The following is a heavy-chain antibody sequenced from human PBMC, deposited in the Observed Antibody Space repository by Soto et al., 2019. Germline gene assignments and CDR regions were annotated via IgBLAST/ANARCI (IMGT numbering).Heavy chain of an antibody. V-gene: IGHV4-30-2*01. Sequence: SETLSLTCAVSGGSISSGGYSWSWIRQPPGKGLEWIGYIYHSGSTYYNPSLKSRVTISVDRSKNQFSLKLSSVTAADTAVYYCARVVNYYFDYWGQGTLVTVSS. CDR1: GGSISSGGYS. J-gene: IGHJ4*02. CDR3: ARVVNYYFDY. D-gene: IGHD2-15*01. CDR2: IYHSGST.